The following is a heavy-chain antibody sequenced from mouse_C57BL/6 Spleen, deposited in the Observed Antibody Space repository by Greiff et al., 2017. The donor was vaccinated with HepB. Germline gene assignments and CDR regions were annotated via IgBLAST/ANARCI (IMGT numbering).Heavy chain of an antibody. V-gene: IGHV7-3*01. CDR3: ASPHYYGSSLDY. Sequence: EVQLMESGGGLVQPGGSLSLSCAASGFTFTDYYMSWVRQPPGKALEWLGFIRNKANGYTTEYSASVKGRFTISRDNSQSILYLQMNALRAEDSATYYCASPHYYGSSLDYWGQGTTLTVSS. J-gene: IGHJ2*01. CDR2: IRNKANGYTT. CDR1: GFTFTDYY. D-gene: IGHD1-1*01.